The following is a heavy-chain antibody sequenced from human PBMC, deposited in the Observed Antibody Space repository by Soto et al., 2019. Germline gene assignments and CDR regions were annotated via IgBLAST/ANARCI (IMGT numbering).Heavy chain of an antibody. CDR1: GGSISSSSYY. Sequence: QLQLQESGPGLVKPSETLFLTCTVSGGSISSSSYYCGWIRQPPGKGLEWIGSLYYSGSNYYNPSLKSRVTISLNTSKHHSSLTLSAVTAADTAVYYCASQDKTLLAGPRGTFYIWGKGTIVNVSS. CDR2: LYYSGSN. CDR3: ASQDKTLLAGPRGTFYI. J-gene: IGHJ3*02. V-gene: IGHV4-39*02. D-gene: IGHD2-15*01.